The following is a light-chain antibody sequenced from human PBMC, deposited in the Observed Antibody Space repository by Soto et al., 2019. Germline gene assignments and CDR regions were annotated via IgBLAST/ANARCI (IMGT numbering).Light chain of an antibody. CDR2: EVS. CDR1: NTEASAFAF. CDR3: ASYTDTSTYV. V-gene: IGLV2-14*01. Sequence: QSALTQPASVSGSPGQSVILSCTATNTEASAFAFISWYQQHPGKTPKLIIYEVSNRPSGVSSRFSGSKSGSTASLTISGLQTEDEADYFCASYTDTSTYVFGTGTKSPS. J-gene: IGLJ1*01.